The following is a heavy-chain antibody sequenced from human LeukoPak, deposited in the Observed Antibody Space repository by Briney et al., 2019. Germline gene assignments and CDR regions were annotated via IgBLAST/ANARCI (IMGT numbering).Heavy chain of an antibody. CDR1: GGTFSSYA. CDR3: ARQDIVVVPAAIVYYYYGMDV. Sequence: GASVTVSCKASGGTFSSYAISWVRQAPGQGLEWMGRIIPILGIANYAQKFQGRVTITADKSTSTAYMELSSLRSEDTAVYFFARQDIVVVPAAIVYYYYGMDVWGQGTTVTVSS. D-gene: IGHD2-2*01. V-gene: IGHV1-69*04. CDR2: IIPILGIA. J-gene: IGHJ6*02.